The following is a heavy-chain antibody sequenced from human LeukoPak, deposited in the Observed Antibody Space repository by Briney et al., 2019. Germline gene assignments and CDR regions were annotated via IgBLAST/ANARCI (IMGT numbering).Heavy chain of an antibody. CDR3: ARGGGTGTNNIEWSYDY. D-gene: IGHD1/OR15-1a*01. J-gene: IGHJ4*02. Sequence: GAPLKVSRKASLYNFIRYYIHSVRQAPGHEGEWMGVINPSSDTTNYNAQNLQDRVTITRDVYTSTRYMELRSLRFEDTAIVSCARGGGTGTNNIEWSYDYWGQGTLVTVSS. CDR1: LYNFIRYY. V-gene: IGHV1-46*04. CDR2: INPSSDTT.